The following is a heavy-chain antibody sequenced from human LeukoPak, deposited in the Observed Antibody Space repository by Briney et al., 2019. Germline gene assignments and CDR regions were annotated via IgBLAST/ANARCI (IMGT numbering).Heavy chain of an antibody. D-gene: IGHD2-15*01. CDR1: GFTFSDYY. CDR2: ISDSGTTI. Sequence: TGGSLRLSCAASGFTFSDYYMSWIRQAPGKGLEWISYISDSGTTIYYADSVKGRFTISRNNAKNSLYLQMNSLRAEDTAVYYCARVYIAEDYWGQGTLVTIS. CDR3: ARVYIAEDY. J-gene: IGHJ4*02. V-gene: IGHV3-11*01.